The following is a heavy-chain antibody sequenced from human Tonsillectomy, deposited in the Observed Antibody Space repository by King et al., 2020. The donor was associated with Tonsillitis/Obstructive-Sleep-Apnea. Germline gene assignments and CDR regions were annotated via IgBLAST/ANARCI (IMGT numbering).Heavy chain of an antibody. Sequence: VQLQQWGAGLLKPSETLSLTCAVYGGSFSGYYWSWVRQPPGKGLEWIGEINHSGSTNYNSSLKSRVTISVDTSKHQFSLKLSSVTAADTAVYYCARLPYDYGDYVFDYWGQGTLVTVSS. V-gene: IGHV4-34*01. CDR2: INHSGST. D-gene: IGHD4-17*01. CDR1: GGSFSGYY. J-gene: IGHJ4*02. CDR3: ARLPYDYGDYVFDY.